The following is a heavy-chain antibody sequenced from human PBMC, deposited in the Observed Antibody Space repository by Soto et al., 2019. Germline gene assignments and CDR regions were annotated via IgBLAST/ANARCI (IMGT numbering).Heavy chain of an antibody. J-gene: IGHJ4*02. CDR1: GFTFSNFG. Sequence: EVQLVESGGGLVQPGWSLRLSCEASGFTFSNFGINWVRQAPGKGLEWVSHISSSSNTIYYAESVKGRFTISRDNAKNSLYLQLSSLRGEDTAVYYCATSFITTIGTTAWGQGTLVPVSS. CDR3: ATSFITTIGTTA. CDR2: ISSSSNTI. V-gene: IGHV3-48*01. D-gene: IGHD1-1*01.